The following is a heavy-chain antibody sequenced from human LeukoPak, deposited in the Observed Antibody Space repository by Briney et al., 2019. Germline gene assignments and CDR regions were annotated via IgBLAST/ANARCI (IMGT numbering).Heavy chain of an antibody. Sequence: SETLSLTCTVSGGSISSYYWSWIRQPPGKGLEWIGYIYYSGSTNYNPSLKSRVTISVDTSKNQFSLKLSSVTAADTAVYCCARDLRGSYVFDYWGQGTLVTVSS. V-gene: IGHV4-59*01. J-gene: IGHJ4*02. D-gene: IGHD1-26*01. CDR3: ARDLRGSYVFDY. CDR2: IYYSGST. CDR1: GGSISSYY.